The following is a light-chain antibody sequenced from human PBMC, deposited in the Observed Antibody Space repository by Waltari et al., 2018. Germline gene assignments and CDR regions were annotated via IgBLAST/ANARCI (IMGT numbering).Light chain of an antibody. V-gene: IGLV3-19*01. CDR1: SLRSDY. Sequence: SSELTQDPAVSVALGQTVRITCQGDSLRSDYASWYHQQSGQAPVLVIYDEIDRPSGIPDRFSGSNSGDTATLTITRVAAGDEADYYCQVWDTSRDHWVFGGGTKLTVL. J-gene: IGLJ3*02. CDR3: QVWDTSRDHWV. CDR2: DEI.